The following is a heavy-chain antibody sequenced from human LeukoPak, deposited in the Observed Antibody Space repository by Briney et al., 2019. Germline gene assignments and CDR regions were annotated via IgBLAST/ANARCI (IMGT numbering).Heavy chain of an antibody. D-gene: IGHD2-2*01. Sequence: PGGSLRLSCAASGFTFSSXXXXXVXQXPGXGLXXXXYIISTSSIINYADSVKGRFTISRDNAENSLFLQMNSLRDEDTAVYYCARGRDIVLEPENYWGQGTLVTVSS. CDR3: ARGRDIVLEPENY. CDR2: IISTSSII. J-gene: IGHJ4*01. V-gene: IGHV3-48*02. CDR1: GFTFSSXX.